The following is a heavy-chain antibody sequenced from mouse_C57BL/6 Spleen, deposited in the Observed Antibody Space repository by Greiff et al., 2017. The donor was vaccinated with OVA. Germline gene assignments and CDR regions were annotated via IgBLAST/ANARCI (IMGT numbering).Heavy chain of an antibody. D-gene: IGHD1-1*01. CDR1: GYTFTDYE. Sequence: VQLQQSGAELVRPGASVTLSCKASGYTFTDYEMHWVKQTPVHGLEWIGAIDPETGGTAYNQKFKGKAILTADKSSSTAYMELRSLTSEDSAVYYCTRWGYGSSFAYWGQVTLVTVSA. CDR3: TRWGYGSSFAY. V-gene: IGHV1-15*01. J-gene: IGHJ3*01. CDR2: IDPETGGT.